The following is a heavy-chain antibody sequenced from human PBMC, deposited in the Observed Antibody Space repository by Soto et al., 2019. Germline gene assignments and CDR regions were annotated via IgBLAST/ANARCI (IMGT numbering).Heavy chain of an antibody. D-gene: IGHD6-13*01. CDR2: INPLPTSGST. CDR3: ARDLEAAAY. CDR1: GYIFTNYY. V-gene: IGHV1-46*01. J-gene: IGHJ4*02. Sequence: QVQLVQSGAEVKKPGASVKVSCKASGYIFTNYYIHWVRQAPGQGLEWMAIINPLPTSGSTNYAQKFQGRVTVTRDTSTSTVYLELSSLRSDDTAVYYCARDLEAAAYWGQGTLVTVSS.